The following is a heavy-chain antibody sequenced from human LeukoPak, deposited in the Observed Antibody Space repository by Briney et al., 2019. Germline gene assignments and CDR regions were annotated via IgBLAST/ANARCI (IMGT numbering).Heavy chain of an antibody. CDR3: ARASYSYDISGWVPFDY. J-gene: IGHJ4*02. CDR1: GVSISSYY. Sequence: PSETLSLTCTVSGVSISSYYWSWIRQPAGKGLEWIGRISTSGSTNYNPSLKSRVTMSVDTSKNQFSLKLSSVTAADTAVYYCARASYSYDISGWVPFDYWGQGTLVTVSS. D-gene: IGHD3-22*01. CDR2: ISTSGST. V-gene: IGHV4-4*07.